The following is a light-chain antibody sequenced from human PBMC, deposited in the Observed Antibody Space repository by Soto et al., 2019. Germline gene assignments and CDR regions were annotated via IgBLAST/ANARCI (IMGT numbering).Light chain of an antibody. V-gene: IGKV4-1*01. CDR3: QQYYTTPVT. Sequence: DIVMTQSPDSLAVSLGERATINCKSSQTVLHGSNYLAWYQQKPGQPPKLLIYWASTRESGVPDRFSGSGSGTDFTLTISSLQAEDVAVYYCQQYYTTPVTFGQGIKVEIK. J-gene: IGKJ1*01. CDR1: QTVLHGSNY. CDR2: WAS.